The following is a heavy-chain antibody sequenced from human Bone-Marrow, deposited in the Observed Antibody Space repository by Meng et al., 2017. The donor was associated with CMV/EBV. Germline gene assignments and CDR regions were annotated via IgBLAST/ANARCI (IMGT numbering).Heavy chain of an antibody. Sequence: GESLKISCAASGFTFSSYWMSWVRQAPGKGLEWVANIKQDGSEKYYVDSVKGRFTISRDNAKNSLYLQMNSLRAEDMAVYYCARDVVVIPAAIYYGMDVWGQGTTVTVSS. J-gene: IGHJ6*02. CDR3: ARDVVVIPAAIYYGMDV. CDR1: GFTFSSYW. V-gene: IGHV3-7*01. CDR2: IKQDGSEK. D-gene: IGHD2-2*01.